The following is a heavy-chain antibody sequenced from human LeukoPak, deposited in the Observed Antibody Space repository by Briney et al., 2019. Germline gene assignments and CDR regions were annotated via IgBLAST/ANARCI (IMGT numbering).Heavy chain of an antibody. J-gene: IGHJ4*02. V-gene: IGHV5-51*01. Sequence: GESLKVSCKGSGYSFTSYWIAWVRQMPGKGLEWMGIIFPDDSDTRHSPSFQGQVTISADKSISTAYLQWSSLKASDTAMYYCARRIAAAKSLDYWGQGTLVTVSS. CDR2: IFPDDSDT. D-gene: IGHD6-25*01. CDR3: ARRIAAAKSLDY. CDR1: GYSFTSYW.